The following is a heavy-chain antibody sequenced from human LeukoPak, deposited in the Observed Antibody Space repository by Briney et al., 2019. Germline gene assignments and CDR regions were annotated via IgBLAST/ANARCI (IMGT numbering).Heavy chain of an antibody. J-gene: IGHJ4*02. D-gene: IGHD3-22*01. CDR2: IYYSGST. V-gene: IGHV4-59*08. Sequence: PSETLSLTCTVSGGSISSYYWSWIRQPPGQGLEWIGYIYYSGSTNYNPSLKSRVTISVDTSKNQFSLKLSSVTAADTAVYYCASLYDSSGYSDFWGQGTLVTVSS. CDR3: ASLYDSSGYSDF. CDR1: GGSISSYY.